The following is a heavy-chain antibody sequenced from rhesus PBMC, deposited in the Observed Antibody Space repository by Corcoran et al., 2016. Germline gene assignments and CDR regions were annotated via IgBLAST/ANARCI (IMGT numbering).Heavy chain of an antibody. CDR2: TTYSGTT. V-gene: IGHV4-122*02. D-gene: IGHD5-30*01. CDR3: AKDCGYSGFSYGVY. J-gene: IGHJ4*01. CDR1: GYSISSGYY. Sequence: QVQLQESGPGLVKPSETLSLTCAVSGYSISSGYYWSWIRQPPGKVLAWIGKTTYSGTTTYNPSRKSRVTISRDTSKNQFSLKLSSVTAADTAVYYCAKDCGYSGFSYGVYWGQGVLVTVSS.